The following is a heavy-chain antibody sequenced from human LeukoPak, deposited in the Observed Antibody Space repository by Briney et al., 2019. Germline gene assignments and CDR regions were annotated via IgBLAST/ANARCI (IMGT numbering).Heavy chain of an antibody. J-gene: IGHJ3*02. D-gene: IGHD3-22*01. CDR1: NGSISSDTYF. CDR3: ARHLPSPYYYDSSGYYYVDAFDI. Sequence: SETLSLTCTVSNGSISSDTYFWSWIRQPAGKGLEWIGRMSSSGISTYSPSLKSRVTISIDTSRNQFSMNLNSVTAADTAVYYCARHLPSPYYYDSSGYYYVDAFDIWGQGTMVTVSS. V-gene: IGHV4-61*02. CDR2: MSSSGIS.